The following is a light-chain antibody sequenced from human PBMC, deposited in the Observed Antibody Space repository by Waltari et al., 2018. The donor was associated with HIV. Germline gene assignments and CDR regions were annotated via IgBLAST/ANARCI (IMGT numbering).Light chain of an antibody. CDR1: SPNIGRNN. V-gene: IGLV1-47*01. CDR3: EAWDDSLSGPV. J-gene: IGLJ3*02. Sequence: QSVLTQPPSASGTPGQRVTISCSGGSPNIGRNNVYWYQHFPGTAPKLLIFRHVPRPSGVPYRFSGSKSGTSASLAIIGLRFEDEADYFCEAWDDSLSGPVFGGGTKLTVL. CDR2: RHV.